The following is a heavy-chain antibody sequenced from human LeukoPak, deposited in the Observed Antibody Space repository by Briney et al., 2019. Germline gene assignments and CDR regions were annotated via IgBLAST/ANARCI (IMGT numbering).Heavy chain of an antibody. Sequence: PGGSLRLSCAASGFTFSSYAMSWVRQAPGKGLEWVSAISGSGGSTYYADSVKGRFTISRDNSKNTLYLQMNSLRAEDTAVYYCAIFEGSTIAVAVGGMDVWGQGTTVTVSS. V-gene: IGHV3-23*01. J-gene: IGHJ6*02. D-gene: IGHD6-19*01. CDR1: GFTFSSYA. CDR3: AIFEGSTIAVAVGGMDV. CDR2: ISGSGGST.